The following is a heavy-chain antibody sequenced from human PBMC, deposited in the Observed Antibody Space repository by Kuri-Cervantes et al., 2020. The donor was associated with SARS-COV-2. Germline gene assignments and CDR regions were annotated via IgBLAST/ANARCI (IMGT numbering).Heavy chain of an antibody. CDR1: GDSISSSRYY. CDR3: ARDVPQGSSGYLAYYYYYYMDV. D-gene: IGHD3-22*01. J-gene: IGHJ6*03. Sequence: SETLSLTCTVSGDSISSSRYYWGWIRQPPGKGLEWIGSMYYSGSTYYNPSLKSRLTISVDTSKNQFSLKLSSVTAADTAVYYCARDVPQGSSGYLAYYYYYYMDVWGKGTTVTVSS. V-gene: IGHV4-39*07. CDR2: MYYSGST.